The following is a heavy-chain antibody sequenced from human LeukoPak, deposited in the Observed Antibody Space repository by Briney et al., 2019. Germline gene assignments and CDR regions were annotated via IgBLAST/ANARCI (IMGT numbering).Heavy chain of an antibody. CDR1: GGSISTSTYY. CDR3: ARLWSGYRPPDY. D-gene: IGHD3-3*01. J-gene: IGHJ4*02. Sequence: TSETLSLTCTVSGGSISTSTYYWGWIRRPPGKGLEWIGSIYYSGTTYYNPSLKSRVTISVDTSKNQLSLKLSSVTAADTAVYYCARLWSGYRPPDYWGQGTLVTVSS. V-gene: IGHV4-39*01. CDR2: IYYSGTT.